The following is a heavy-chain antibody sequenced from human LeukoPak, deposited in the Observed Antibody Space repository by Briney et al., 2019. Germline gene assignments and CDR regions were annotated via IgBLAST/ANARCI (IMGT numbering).Heavy chain of an antibody. CDR2: IRYDGSNK. Sequence: GGSLRLSCAASGSTFSTYGMHWVRQAPGKGLEWVAFIRYDGSNKYYADSVKGRFTISRDNSKSTLYLQMNSLRAEDTAVYYCARYHCSSTSCYSEVSFDYWGQGTLVTVSS. D-gene: IGHD2-2*01. CDR3: ARYHCSSTSCYSEVSFDY. J-gene: IGHJ4*02. V-gene: IGHV3-30*02. CDR1: GSTFSTYG.